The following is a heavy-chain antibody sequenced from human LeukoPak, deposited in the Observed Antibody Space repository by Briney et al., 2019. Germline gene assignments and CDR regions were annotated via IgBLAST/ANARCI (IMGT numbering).Heavy chain of an antibody. CDR3: ARVRSSFLVLHYFDY. V-gene: IGHV3-43*01. CDR1: GFTFDDYT. D-gene: IGHD1-7*01. J-gene: IGHJ4*02. CDR2: ISWDGGST. Sequence: PGGSLRLSCAASGFTFDDYTMHWVRQAPGKGLEWVSLISWDGGSTYYADSVKGRFTISRDNAKNTLYLQMNSLRAEDTAVYYCARVRSSFLVLHYFDYWGQGTLVTVSS.